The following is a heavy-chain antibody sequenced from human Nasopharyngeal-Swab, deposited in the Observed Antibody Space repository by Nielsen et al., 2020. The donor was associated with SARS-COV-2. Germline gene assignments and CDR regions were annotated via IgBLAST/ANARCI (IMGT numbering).Heavy chain of an antibody. Sequence: GGSLRLSCAASGFTFSSYGMHWVRQAPGKGLEWVAVISYDGSNKYYADSVKGRFTISRDNSKNTLYLQMNSLRAEDTAVYYCARGRRENIAVAEFDYWGQGTLVTVSS. CDR3: ARGRRENIAVAEFDY. CDR2: ISYDGSNK. V-gene: IGHV3-30*03. D-gene: IGHD6-19*01. J-gene: IGHJ4*02. CDR1: GFTFSSYG.